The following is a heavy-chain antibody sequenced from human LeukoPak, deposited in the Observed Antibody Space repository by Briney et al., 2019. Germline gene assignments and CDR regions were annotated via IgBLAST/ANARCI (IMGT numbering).Heavy chain of an antibody. CDR1: GFSITTGYY. D-gene: IGHD6-13*01. CDR2: IFRIGSS. V-gene: IGHV4-38-2*02. Sequence: SETLSLTCSVSGFSITTGYYWAWIRQPPGKGPEWIGTIFRIGSSYFNPSLKSRVTISVGTSKNQFSLKLSSVTAADTALYYCARVIDVAAAGYFDSWGQGTQVTVSS. CDR3: ARVIDVAAAGYFDS. J-gene: IGHJ4*02.